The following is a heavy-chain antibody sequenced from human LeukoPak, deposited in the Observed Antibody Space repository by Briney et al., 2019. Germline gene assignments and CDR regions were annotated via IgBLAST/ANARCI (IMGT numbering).Heavy chain of an antibody. CDR2: IYPGDSDT. CDR3: ARLLPLRDFWSGYFSWFDP. V-gene: IGHV5-51*03. D-gene: IGHD3-3*01. CDR1: GYSFTSDW. Sequence: GESLKISCKGSGYSFTSDWIGWVRQMPGKGLECMGIIYPGDSDTRYSPSFQGQVTISADKSISTAYLQWSSLKVSDTAMYYCARLLPLRDFWSGYFSWFDPWGQGTLVTVSS. J-gene: IGHJ5*02.